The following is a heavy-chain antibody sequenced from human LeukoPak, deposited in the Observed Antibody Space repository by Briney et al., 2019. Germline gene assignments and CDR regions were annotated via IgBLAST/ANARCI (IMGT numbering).Heavy chain of an antibody. J-gene: IGHJ4*02. Sequence: GGSLRLSCASSGFTFNSYAMSWVRQAPGKGLEWVSVVFGGGTTYYADSVKGRFTISRDSSKNTLYLHMNSLRVEDTAVYYCARDPTSRGWYYFDYWGQGTLVTVSS. CDR1: GFTFNSYA. CDR2: VFGGGTT. V-gene: IGHV3-66*01. D-gene: IGHD2-15*01. CDR3: ARDPTSRGWYYFDY.